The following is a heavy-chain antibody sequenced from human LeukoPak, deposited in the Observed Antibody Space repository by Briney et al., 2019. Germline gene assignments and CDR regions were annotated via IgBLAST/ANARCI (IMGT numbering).Heavy chain of an antibody. V-gene: IGHV3-30*04. CDR1: GFTFSNYA. Sequence: GGSLRLSCAASGFTFSNYAMHWGRQAPGKGLEWVAVISYDGSNKYYADSVKGRFTISRDNSKNTLYLQMNSLRAEDTAVFYCARGLAYYYASSAYFLDFWGQGTLVTVSS. D-gene: IGHD3-22*01. J-gene: IGHJ4*02. CDR3: ARGLAYYYASSAYFLDF. CDR2: ISYDGSNK.